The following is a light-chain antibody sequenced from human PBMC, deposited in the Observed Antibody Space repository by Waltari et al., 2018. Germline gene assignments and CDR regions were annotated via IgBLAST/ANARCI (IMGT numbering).Light chain of an antibody. V-gene: IGKV3-15*01. CDR3: HQYNNWPPIT. CDR2: GAS. Sequence: EIVLTQSPATLSVSPGERATLSCRASQSVSSNLAWYQQKPGQPPRLLISGASTRAAGIPARFRGSGSATEFTLTISSLQSEDFAVYYCHQYNNWPPITFGQGTRLEIK. CDR1: QSVSSN. J-gene: IGKJ5*01.